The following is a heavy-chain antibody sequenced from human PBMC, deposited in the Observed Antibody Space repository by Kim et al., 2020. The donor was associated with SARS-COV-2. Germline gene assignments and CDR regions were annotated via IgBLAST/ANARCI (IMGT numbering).Heavy chain of an antibody. V-gene: IGHV4-59*13. CDR1: GGSISSYY. CDR2: IYYSGST. CDR3: ARAGLYFTNYYGMDV. Sequence: SETLSITCTVSGGSISSYYWSWIRQPPGKGLEWIGYIYYSGSTNYNPSLKSRVTISVDTSKNQFSLKLSSVTAADTAVYYCARAGLYFTNYYGMDVWGQGTTVTVSS. J-gene: IGHJ6*02. D-gene: IGHD2-8*01.